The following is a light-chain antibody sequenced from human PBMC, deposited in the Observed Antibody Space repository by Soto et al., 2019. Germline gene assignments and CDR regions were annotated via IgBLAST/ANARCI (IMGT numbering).Light chain of an antibody. CDR3: QHYGSSVLP. CDR1: QSVSTNS. Sequence: EIVLTQSPDTLSLSPGERATLSCRASQSVSTNSLAWYQQRPGQAPRPLIYGASSRATGTPDRFSGSGSGTDFTLIISRLEPEDYAVYYCQHYGSSVLPFGAGTKV. CDR2: GAS. V-gene: IGKV3-20*01. J-gene: IGKJ4*01.